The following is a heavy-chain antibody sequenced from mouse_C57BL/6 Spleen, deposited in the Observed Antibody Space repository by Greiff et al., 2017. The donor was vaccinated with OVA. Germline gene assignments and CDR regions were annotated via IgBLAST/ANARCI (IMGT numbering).Heavy chain of an antibody. V-gene: IGHV1-64*01. D-gene: IGHD2-3*01. J-gene: IGHJ2*01. Sequence: QVQLQQPGAELVKPGASVKLSCKASGYTFTSYWMHWVKQRPGQGLEWIGMIHPSSGSTNYNEKFKSKATLTVDKSSSTAYMQLSSLTSEDSAVYYCAGGDGYYYFDYWGQGTTLTVSS. CDR2: IHPSSGST. CDR3: AGGDGYYYFDY. CDR1: GYTFTSYW.